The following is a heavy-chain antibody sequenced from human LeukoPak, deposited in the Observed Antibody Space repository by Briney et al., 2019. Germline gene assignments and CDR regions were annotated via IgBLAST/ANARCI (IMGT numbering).Heavy chain of an antibody. CDR1: GFIFTNFA. D-gene: IGHD2-21*01. CDR3: ARDRNVVGADFDF. CDR2: VSFDGTNN. J-gene: IGHJ4*02. Sequence: PGGSLRLSCAASGFIFTNFAIHWVRQAPGKGLEWVSIVSFDGTNNFYADSVKGRFTVSRDNSKNTVYLQMDSLRPEDTAIYFRARDRNVVGADFDFWGQGSLVTVSS. V-gene: IGHV3-30*04.